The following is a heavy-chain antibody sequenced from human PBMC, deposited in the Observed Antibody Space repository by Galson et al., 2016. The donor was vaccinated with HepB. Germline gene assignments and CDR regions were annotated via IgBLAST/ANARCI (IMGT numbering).Heavy chain of an antibody. CDR1: GFTFDTHA. V-gene: IGHV3-7*01. Sequence: SPRLSCAASGFTFDTHAMNWVRQAPGKGLEWVANIKEDGSEKYYVDSVKGRFTISRDNAKNSLYLQMNSLRAEDTAVYYCARAGGTVYYHDSSGYSTWGQGTLVTVSS. CDR3: ARAGGTVYYHDSSGYST. CDR2: IKEDGSEK. D-gene: IGHD3-22*01. J-gene: IGHJ5*02.